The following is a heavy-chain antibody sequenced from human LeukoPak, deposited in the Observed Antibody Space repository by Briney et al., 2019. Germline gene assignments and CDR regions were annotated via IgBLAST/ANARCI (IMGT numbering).Heavy chain of an antibody. V-gene: IGHV5-51*01. D-gene: IGHD2-2*01. Sequence: GESLKISCKGSGYSFTSYWIGWVRQMPGKGLDWMGIIYPGDSDTRYSPSFQGQVTISADKSISTAYLQWSSLKASDTAMYYCTRQIGSRYCSSTSCHNWFDPWGQGNLVTVSS. CDR1: GYSFTSYW. J-gene: IGHJ5*02. CDR2: IYPGDSDT. CDR3: TRQIGSRYCSSTSCHNWFDP.